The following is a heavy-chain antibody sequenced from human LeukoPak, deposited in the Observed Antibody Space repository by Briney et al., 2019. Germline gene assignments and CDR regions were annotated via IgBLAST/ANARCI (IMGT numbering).Heavy chain of an antibody. Sequence: PSETLSLTCAVSGGSISSGGYSWSWIRQPPGKGLEWIGYIYHSGSTYYNPSLKSRVTTSVDRPKNQFSLKLCSVTAADTAVYYCATSYCSSTSCPSKGPYYMDVWGKGTTVTVSS. V-gene: IGHV4-30-2*02. D-gene: IGHD2-2*01. CDR2: IYHSGST. J-gene: IGHJ6*03. CDR1: GGSISSGGYS. CDR3: ATSYCSSTSCPSKGPYYMDV.